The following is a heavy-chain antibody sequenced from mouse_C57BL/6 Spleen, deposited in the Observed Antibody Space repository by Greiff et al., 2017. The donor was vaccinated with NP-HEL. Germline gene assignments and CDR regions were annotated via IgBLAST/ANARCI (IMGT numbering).Heavy chain of an antibody. D-gene: IGHD1-1*01. CDR2: FYPGSGSI. CDR3: ARHATNYYGSSYDYAMDY. J-gene: IGHJ4*01. V-gene: IGHV1-62-2*01. Sequence: QVQLKESGAELVKPGASVKLSCKASGYTFTEYTIHWVKQRSGQGLEWIGWFYPGSGSIKYNEKFKDKATLTADKSSSTVYMELSRLTSEDSAVYFCARHATNYYGSSYDYAMDYWGQGTSVTVSS. CDR1: GYTFTEYT.